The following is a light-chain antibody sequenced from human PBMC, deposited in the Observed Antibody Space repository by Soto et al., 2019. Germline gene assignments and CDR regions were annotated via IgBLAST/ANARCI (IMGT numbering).Light chain of an antibody. V-gene: IGKV3-15*01. CDR3: QQYNDRPPMT. Sequence: EIARTQFPATLSVSHGERATLSCGACQCVRNNLAWYQRKPVQAPTLLIVGSFARATGIPARFSGSGSGSEFTLTISGLQSEDFAVYYCQQYNDRPPMTFGQGTRLEIK. J-gene: IGKJ5*01. CDR2: GSF. CDR1: QCVRNN.